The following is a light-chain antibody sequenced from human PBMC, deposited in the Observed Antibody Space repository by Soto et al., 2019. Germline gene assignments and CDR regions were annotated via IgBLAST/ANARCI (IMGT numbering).Light chain of an antibody. CDR3: QQYDYVPLT. Sequence: DIQMTQSPPSLSASVGDSVTITCQATQNIRNYLNWYQHKPGRAPKLLIYDGSSLQTGVPSRFSGSGSGTDSTLIITDLQSEDAATYYCQQYDYVPLTFGGGTKVEI. CDR1: QNIRNY. CDR2: DGS. V-gene: IGKV1-33*01. J-gene: IGKJ4*01.